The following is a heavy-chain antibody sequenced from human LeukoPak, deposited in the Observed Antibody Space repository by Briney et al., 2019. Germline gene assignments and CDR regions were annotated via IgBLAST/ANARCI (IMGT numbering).Heavy chain of an antibody. CDR2: IYYSGST. D-gene: IGHD6-13*01. J-gene: IGHJ6*03. Sequence: PSETLSLTCTVSGGSISSYYWSWIRQPPGKGLEWIGYIYYSGSTNYNPSLKSRVTISVDTSKNQFSLKLSSVTAADTAVYYCARQSGGYSSSEDPGYYYYYMDVWGKGTTVTVSS. CDR1: GGSISSYY. CDR3: ARQSGGYSSSEDPGYYYYYMDV. V-gene: IGHV4-59*01.